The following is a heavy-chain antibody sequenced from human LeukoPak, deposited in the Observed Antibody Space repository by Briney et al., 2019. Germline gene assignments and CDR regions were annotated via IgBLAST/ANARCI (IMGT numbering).Heavy chain of an antibody. CDR1: GLSFRDYS. J-gene: IGHJ4*02. CDR2: ISAGADVI. Sequence: PGGSLRLSCEAAGLSFRDYSMGWVRRASGKRLEWVSGISAGADVIFYADPVKGRFTISRDNSKNTLYLQMNSLRAEDSAEYYCARPTWIQLWFYFDYWGQGTLVTVSS. V-gene: IGHV3-23*01. CDR3: ARPTWIQLWFYFDY. D-gene: IGHD5-18*01.